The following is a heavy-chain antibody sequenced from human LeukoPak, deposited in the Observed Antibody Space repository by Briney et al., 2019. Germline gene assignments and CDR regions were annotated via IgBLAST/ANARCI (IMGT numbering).Heavy chain of an antibody. Sequence: GGSLRLSCAASGFTFSSYAMSWVRQAPGKGLEWVSVISGSGGSTYYADSVKGRLTISRDNSKNTLYLQMNSLRAEDTAVYYCAKSSYYDSSGYYREYYFDYWGQGTLVTVSS. CDR2: ISGSGGST. J-gene: IGHJ4*02. V-gene: IGHV3-23*01. CDR3: AKSSYYDSSGYYREYYFDY. D-gene: IGHD3-22*01. CDR1: GFTFSSYA.